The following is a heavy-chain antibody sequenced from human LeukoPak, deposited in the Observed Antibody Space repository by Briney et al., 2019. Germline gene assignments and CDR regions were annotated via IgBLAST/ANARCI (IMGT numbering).Heavy chain of an antibody. CDR3: AKGPGYCSSISCRAYDYYYGMDV. CDR1: GFSCSSYA. J-gene: IGHJ6*02. CDR2: ISYDGSNE. V-gene: IGHV3-30*18. D-gene: IGHD2-2*01. Sequence: GRSLRLSCAASGFSCSSYAMHWVRQSPGKGPEWVAVISYDGSNEYYVDSVKGRFTISRDNSKNTLYLQMNSLRAEDTAVYYCAKGPGYCSSISCRAYDYYYGMDVWGQGTTVTVSS.